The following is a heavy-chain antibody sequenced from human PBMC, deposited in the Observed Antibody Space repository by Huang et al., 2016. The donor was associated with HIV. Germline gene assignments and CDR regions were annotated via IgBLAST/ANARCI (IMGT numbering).Heavy chain of an antibody. CDR3: ARAVPTPNRFGVGGFDY. CDR1: GFTFSSYS. Sequence: EVQLVVSGGGLVKPGGSLRLSCAASGFTFSSYSMNWVRQAPGKGLEGVSSISSSSSYICYADSVKGRFTISRDNAKNSLYLQMNSLRAEDTAVYYCARAVPTPNRFGVGGFDYWGQGTLVTVSS. D-gene: IGHD3-3*01. V-gene: IGHV3-21*01. J-gene: IGHJ4*02. CDR2: ISSSSSYI.